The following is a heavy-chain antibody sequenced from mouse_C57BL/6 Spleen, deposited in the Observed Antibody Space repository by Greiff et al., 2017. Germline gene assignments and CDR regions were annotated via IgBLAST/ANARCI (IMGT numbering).Heavy chain of an antibody. CDR1: GFSLTSYG. CDR3: ARGGLRRRGFDY. J-gene: IGHJ2*01. CDR2: IWSGGST. D-gene: IGHD2-4*01. Sequence: VKVVESGPGLVQPSQSLSITCTVSGFSLTSYGVHWVRQSPGKGLEWLGVIWSGGSTDYNAAFISRLSISKDNSKSQVFFKMNSLQADDTAIYYCARGGLRRRGFDYWGQGTTLTVSS. V-gene: IGHV2-2*01.